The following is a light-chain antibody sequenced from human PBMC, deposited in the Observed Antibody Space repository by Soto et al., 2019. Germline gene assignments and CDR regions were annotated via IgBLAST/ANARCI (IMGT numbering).Light chain of an antibody. Sequence: DIQLTQSPSFLPASVGDRVTITCRASQGVSSYLAWFQQKPGKAPKLLIYGASTLQSEVPSRFSGSGYGAEFTLTISSLRPEDFATYHCLQLDSYPYTFGQGTKLEIK. CDR3: LQLDSYPYT. J-gene: IGKJ2*01. V-gene: IGKV1-9*01. CDR1: QGVSSY. CDR2: GAS.